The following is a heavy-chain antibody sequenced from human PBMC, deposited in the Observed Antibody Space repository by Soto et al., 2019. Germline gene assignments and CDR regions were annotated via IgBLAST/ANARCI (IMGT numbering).Heavy chain of an antibody. J-gene: IGHJ4*02. CDR2: IWHDGSKE. Sequence: ESGGGVVQSGTSLRLSCAASGFTFGTYGMHWVRPAPGKRLEWLAVIWHDGSKENYADSVRGRFTISRDKYKDTVYLQMNSLRGEDTAVYYCARGFGAAVHAAHLDYWGQGTPVTVSS. CDR3: ARGFGAAVHAAHLDY. D-gene: IGHD3-10*01. CDR1: GFTFGTYG. V-gene: IGHV3-33*01.